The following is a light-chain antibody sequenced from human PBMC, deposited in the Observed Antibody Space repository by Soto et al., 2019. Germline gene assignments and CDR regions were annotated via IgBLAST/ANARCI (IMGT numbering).Light chain of an antibody. CDR3: SSYTSSSTRV. Sequence: QSALTQPASVSGSPGQSITISCTGTSSDVGGYNYVSWYQQHPGKAPKLMIYEVSNRPSGVSNPFSDSKSGNTASLTISGLQAEDEADYYCSSYTSSSTRVFGGGTKVTVL. V-gene: IGLV2-14*01. CDR1: SSDVGGYNY. J-gene: IGLJ3*02. CDR2: EVS.